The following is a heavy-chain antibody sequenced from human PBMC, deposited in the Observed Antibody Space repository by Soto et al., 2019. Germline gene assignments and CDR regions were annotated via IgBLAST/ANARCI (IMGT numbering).Heavy chain of an antibody. CDR2: ISYDGSYK. D-gene: IGHD6-13*01. V-gene: IGHV3-30*18. CDR1: GFTFSAYG. J-gene: IGHJ4*02. CDR3: AKQSEYSSSWYFDY. Sequence: QVQLVESGGGVVQPGRSLRLSCAASGFTFSAYGMHWVRQAPDKGLEWVAVISYDGSYKDYADSVKGRFTISRDNSKNALYLHMSGLRAEDTAVYHCAKQSEYSSSWYFDYWGQGTLVTVSS.